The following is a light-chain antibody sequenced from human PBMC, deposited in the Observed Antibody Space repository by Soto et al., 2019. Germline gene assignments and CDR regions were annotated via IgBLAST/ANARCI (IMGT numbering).Light chain of an antibody. CDR2: DVS. CDR1: RKG. CDR3: HHPTGCT. Sequence: EILMTQSPSTLAVSVGDTATLTCRASRKGLDWYQKKPGKAPKLLIYDVSNLERGVPPRFSGSTSGAESTLTITGMQAHDHGTYYCHHPTGCTFGQGTKVEIK. V-gene: IGKV1-5*01. J-gene: IGKJ2*02.